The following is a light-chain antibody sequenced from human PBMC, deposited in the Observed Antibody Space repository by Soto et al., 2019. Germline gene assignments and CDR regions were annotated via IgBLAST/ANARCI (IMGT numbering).Light chain of an antibody. Sequence: DIQITQSPSTLSASVGDRVTITCRASQSITTWLAWYQQKPGKAPKLLIYKASSLESGVPSRFSGSGSGTEFTLTISSLQADDFATYYCQQYDSYSLWMFGQGPKVEIK. J-gene: IGKJ1*01. CDR1: QSITTW. CDR3: QQYDSYSLWM. V-gene: IGKV1-5*03. CDR2: KAS.